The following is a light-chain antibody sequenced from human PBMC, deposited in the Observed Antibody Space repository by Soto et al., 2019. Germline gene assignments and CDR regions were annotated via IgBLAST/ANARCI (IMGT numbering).Light chain of an antibody. J-gene: IGKJ1*01. CDR2: GAS. CDR1: QNVKSNY. Sequence: ESVLTQSPGTLSLSPGERATLSCRASQNVKSNYLAWYRQKPGQAPRLLIYGASNRATGVPVRFSGSGSGTDVTITITRLEREDFAVYYCQQYGTSLRWTFGQGTKVEIK. CDR3: QQYGTSLRWT. V-gene: IGKV3-20*01.